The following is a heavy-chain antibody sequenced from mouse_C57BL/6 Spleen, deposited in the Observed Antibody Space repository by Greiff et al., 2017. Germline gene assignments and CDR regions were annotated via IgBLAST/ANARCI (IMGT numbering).Heavy chain of an antibody. J-gene: IGHJ2*01. CDR2: IYPRDGGT. Sequence: VQLQQSGPELVKPGASVQLSCKASGYTFTDSWMNWVKQRPGKGLEWIGGIYPRDGGTSYNEKFKGKATLTVDKSSSTAYIQLSSLTSADSAVYFFARRHSYFYFDSWGQGTTLTVSS. CDR3: ARRHSYFYFDS. V-gene: IGHV1-82*01. D-gene: IGHD1-1*01. CDR1: GYTFTDSW.